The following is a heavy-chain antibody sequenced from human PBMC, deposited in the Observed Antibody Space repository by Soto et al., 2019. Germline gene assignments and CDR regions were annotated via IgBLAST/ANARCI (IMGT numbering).Heavy chain of an antibody. Sequence: ASVKVSCKASGYTFSSYYMNWVRQAPGQGLEWLGIINPSGGYTTYAQRFLGRVTMTSDTSTSTVHMELGSLTSEDTAVYYCARGGGIVVVTAPYEHWGQGTLVTVAS. D-gene: IGHD2-21*02. V-gene: IGHV1-46*01. J-gene: IGHJ1*01. CDR3: ARGGGIVVVTAPYEH. CDR2: INPSGGYT. CDR1: GYTFSSYY.